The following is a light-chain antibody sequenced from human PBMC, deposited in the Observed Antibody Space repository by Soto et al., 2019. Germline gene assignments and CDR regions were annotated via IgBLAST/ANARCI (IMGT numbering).Light chain of an antibody. Sequence: EIVMTQSPATLSVSPGXRATLSCRSSQTIRNNLAWYQQKPGQAPRLLIYVASTRATDIPARFSGSGSGTDFTLTISSLQSEDFAFYYCQQYNSWPLTFGGGTKVDIK. J-gene: IGKJ4*01. V-gene: IGKV3-15*01. CDR2: VAS. CDR1: QTIRNN. CDR3: QQYNSWPLT.